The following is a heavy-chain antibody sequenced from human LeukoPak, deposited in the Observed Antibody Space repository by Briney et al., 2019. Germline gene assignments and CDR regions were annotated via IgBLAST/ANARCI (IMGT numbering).Heavy chain of an antibody. CDR1: GFTFSSYA. CDR2: ISYDGSNK. J-gene: IGHJ6*02. V-gene: IGHV3-30*18. D-gene: IGHD1-1*01. CDR3: AKDPSGGTHQDPYGMDV. Sequence: GGSLRLSCAASGFTFSSYAMSWVRQAPGKGLEWVAVISYDGSNKYYADSVKGRFTISRDNSKNTLYLQMNSLRAEDTAVYYCAKDPSGGTHQDPYGMDVWGQGTTVTVSS.